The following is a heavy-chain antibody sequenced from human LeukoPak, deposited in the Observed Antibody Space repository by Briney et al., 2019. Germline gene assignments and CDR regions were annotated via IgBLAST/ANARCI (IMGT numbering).Heavy chain of an antibody. V-gene: IGHV3-53*01. D-gene: IGHD3-22*01. CDR2: IYSGGST. J-gene: IGHJ4*02. Sequence: PGGSLRLSCAASGLTVSSNYMSWVRQAPGKGLEWVSVIYSGGSTYYADSVKGRFTISRDNSKNTLYLQMNSLRAEDTAVYYCARLGGDYYDSSGYYYFDYWGQGTLVTVSS. CDR3: ARLGGDYYDSSGYYYFDY. CDR1: GLTVSSNY.